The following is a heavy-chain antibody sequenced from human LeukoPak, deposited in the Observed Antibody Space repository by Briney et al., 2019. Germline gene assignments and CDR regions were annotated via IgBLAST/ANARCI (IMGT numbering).Heavy chain of an antibody. J-gene: IGHJ4*02. Sequence: GGSLRLSCAASGFTFDDYAMPWVRQAPGKGLEWVSGISWNSGSIGYADSVKGRFTISRDNAKNSLYLQMNSLRAEDTALYYCAEDYASSPRGIDYWGQGTLVTVSS. CDR1: GFTFDDYA. CDR3: AEDYASSPRGIDY. D-gene: IGHD6-13*01. V-gene: IGHV3-9*01. CDR2: ISWNSGSI.